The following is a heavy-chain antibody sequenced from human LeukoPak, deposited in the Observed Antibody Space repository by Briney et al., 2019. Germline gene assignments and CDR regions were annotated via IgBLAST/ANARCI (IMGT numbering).Heavy chain of an antibody. CDR3: AREYYDSSGLKYAFDI. CDR1: GGTFSSYA. D-gene: IGHD3-22*01. Sequence: ASVKVSCKASGGTFSSYAISWVRQAPGQGLEWMGCIDPDTGGTEFAQKFQGGVTMTRDTSVSTAYMELSSLRSDDTAVYYCAREYYDSSGLKYAFDIWGQGTMVTVSS. V-gene: IGHV1-2*02. CDR2: IDPDTGGT. J-gene: IGHJ3*02.